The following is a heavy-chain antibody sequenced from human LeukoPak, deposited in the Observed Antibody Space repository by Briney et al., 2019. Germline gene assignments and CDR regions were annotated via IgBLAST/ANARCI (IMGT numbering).Heavy chain of an antibody. Sequence: GGSLRLSCAASGFTVSSNYMSWVRQAPGKGLEWVSVIYSGGSIYYADSVKGRFTISSDMSKNTLYLQMNSLRAEDTAVYYCARDPGRPEDVWGQGTPVTVSS. J-gene: IGHJ6*02. V-gene: IGHV3-53*01. CDR2: IYSGGSI. D-gene: IGHD1-14*01. CDR1: GFTVSSNY. CDR3: ARDPGRPEDV.